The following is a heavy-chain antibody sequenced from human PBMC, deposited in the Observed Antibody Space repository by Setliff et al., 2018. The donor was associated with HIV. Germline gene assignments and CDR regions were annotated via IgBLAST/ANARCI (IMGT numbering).Heavy chain of an antibody. Sequence: LRLSCLVSGFTVSTYSLNWARQAPGKRPEYVAALSRGGDNTKYADSVKGRFIISRDTSKNTLYLQMSSLRPDDTAIYYCVKPYTGYYYDGSVYDDFWGQGTLVTVSS. D-gene: IGHD3-22*01. CDR2: LSRGGDNT. CDR1: GFTVSTYS. V-gene: IGHV3-64D*09. J-gene: IGHJ4*02. CDR3: VKPYTGYYYDGSVYDDF.